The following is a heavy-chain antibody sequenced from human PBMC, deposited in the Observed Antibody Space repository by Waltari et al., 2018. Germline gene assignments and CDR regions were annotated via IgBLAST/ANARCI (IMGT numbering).Heavy chain of an antibody. J-gene: IGHJ5*02. CDR1: GFSFSSYW. Sequence: EVQLVESGGGLVQPGGSLRLSCAAPGFSFSSYWMSWVRQAPGKGLEWVANINQDGSEKHYVDSVKGRFTVSRDNAKSSLYLQMNSLRADDTAVYYCARGVASMIRGVVDWFDPWGQGTLVTVSS. CDR3: ARGVASMIRGVVDWFDP. D-gene: IGHD3-10*01. CDR2: INQDGSEK. V-gene: IGHV3-7*01.